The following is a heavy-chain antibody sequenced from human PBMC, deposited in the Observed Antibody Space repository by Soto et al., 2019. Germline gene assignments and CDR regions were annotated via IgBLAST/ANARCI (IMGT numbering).Heavy chain of an antibody. CDR1: GGSISSYY. CDR3: ARVGVISYYYYYYGMDV. CDR2: IYYSGST. V-gene: IGHV4-59*01. D-gene: IGHD3-10*01. Sequence: LSLTCTVSGGSISSYYWSWIRQPPGKGLEWIGYIYYSGSTNYNPSLKSRVTISVDTSKNQFSLKLSSVTAADTAVYYCARVGVISYYYYYYGMDVWGQGTTGTVSS. J-gene: IGHJ6*02.